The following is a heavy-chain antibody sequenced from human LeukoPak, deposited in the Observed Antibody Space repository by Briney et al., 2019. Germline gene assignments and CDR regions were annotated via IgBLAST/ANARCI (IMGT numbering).Heavy chain of an antibody. CDR2: ISSSSTYL. J-gene: IGHJ4*02. CDR3: ARSRTTVTKDALDY. CDR1: GFTFSIYS. V-gene: IGHV3-21*01. Sequence: GGSLRLSCAASGFTFSIYSMNWVRQAPGKGLEWVSSISSSSTYLHYADSVKGRFTISRDNAKNSLYLQMNSLRAEDTAVYFCARSRTTVTKDALDYWGQGTLVTVSS. D-gene: IGHD4-17*01.